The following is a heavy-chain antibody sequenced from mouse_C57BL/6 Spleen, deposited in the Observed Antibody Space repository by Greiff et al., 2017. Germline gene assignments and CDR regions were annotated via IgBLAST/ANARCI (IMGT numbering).Heavy chain of an antibody. D-gene: IGHD1-1*01. V-gene: IGHV1-5*01. CDR3: MATVVAKDWFAY. CDR2: IYPGNSDT. Sequence: EVQLQQSGTVLARPGASVKMSCKTSGYTFTSYWMHWVKQRPGQGLEWIGAIYPGNSDTSYNQKFKGKAKLTAVTSASTAYMALSSLTNEDSAVYYCMATVVAKDWFAYWGQGTLVTVSA. CDR1: GYTFTSYW. J-gene: IGHJ3*01.